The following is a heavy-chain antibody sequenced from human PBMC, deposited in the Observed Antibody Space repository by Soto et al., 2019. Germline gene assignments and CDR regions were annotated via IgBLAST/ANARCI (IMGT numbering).Heavy chain of an antibody. Sequence: DVQLVESGGGLVQPGGSLRLSCAASGFTFRSYWMHWVRQAPGKGLVWVSRISPDGSITNYADSVKGRFTISRDNAKNTLFLQMNSLRAEDTAVYYCTREVATVPDYWGQGTLVTVSS. D-gene: IGHD6-13*01. CDR2: ISPDGSIT. CDR3: TREVATVPDY. J-gene: IGHJ4*02. V-gene: IGHV3-74*01. CDR1: GFTFRSYW.